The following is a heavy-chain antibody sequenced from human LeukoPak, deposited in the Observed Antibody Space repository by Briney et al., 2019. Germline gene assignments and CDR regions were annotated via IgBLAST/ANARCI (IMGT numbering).Heavy chain of an antibody. Sequence: GGSLRLSCAASGFIFSNFAMHWVRQAPGKGREWVALISYDGSHTYYADSMKGRFTISRDNSRNVLYLQMTSLSGDDSAVYYCAREEQELVRDYYYYMDVWGKGTTVTVSS. D-gene: IGHD6-13*01. J-gene: IGHJ6*03. CDR1: GFIFSNFA. V-gene: IGHV3-30*01. CDR2: ISYDGSHT. CDR3: AREEQELVRDYYYYMDV.